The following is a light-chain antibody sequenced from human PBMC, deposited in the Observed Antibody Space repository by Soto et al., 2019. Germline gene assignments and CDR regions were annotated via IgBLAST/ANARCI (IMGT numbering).Light chain of an antibody. Sequence: QSVLTQPPSVSGAPGQRVTISCTGSRSNLGSGHDVHWYQQLPGTAPKPLSYGNNNRPSGVPGRFSGSKSGTSASLAITGLRAEDEADYYCQSYDSSLRGSVFGGGTKLPVL. CDR2: GNN. J-gene: IGLJ3*02. V-gene: IGLV1-40*01. CDR1: RSNLGSGHD. CDR3: QSYDSSLRGSV.